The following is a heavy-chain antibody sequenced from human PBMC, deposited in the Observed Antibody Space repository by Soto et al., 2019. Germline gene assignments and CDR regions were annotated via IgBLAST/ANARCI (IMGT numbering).Heavy chain of an antibody. J-gene: IGHJ6*02. CDR2: IGGSGGST. Sequence: GGPLSLPCSAPGFTFTRDAMSWVGQAPGTGLAWVSLIGGSGGSTYYADSVKGRFTNSRDNSKNTLYLQMNSLRAEDTAVYYCAKSALEYCSSTSCYRGGYYYYGMDVWGQGTTVTVSS. D-gene: IGHD2-2*02. CDR1: GFTFTRDA. V-gene: IGHV3-23*01. CDR3: AKSALEYCSSTSCYRGGYYYYGMDV.